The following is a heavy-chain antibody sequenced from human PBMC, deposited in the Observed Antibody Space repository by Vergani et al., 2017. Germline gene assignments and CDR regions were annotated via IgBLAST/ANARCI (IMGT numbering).Heavy chain of an antibody. CDR1: GYTFSNHY. CDR3: ARGDYGILTGYRY. V-gene: IGHV1-46*03. J-gene: IGHJ4*02. CDR2: INPSGGHT. Sequence: QVQVVQSGAEVKKSGASVKVSCKTSGYTFSNHYMHWVRQAPGQGLEWMGIINPSGGHTNNAQKFQGRVTMTKDTSTSTVYMELGSLRSEDTAIYYCARGDYGILTGYRYWGQRALVTVSA. D-gene: IGHD3-9*01.